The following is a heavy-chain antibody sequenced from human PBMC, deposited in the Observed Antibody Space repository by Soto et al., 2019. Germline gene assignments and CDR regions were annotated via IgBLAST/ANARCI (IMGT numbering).Heavy chain of an antibody. Sequence: ASVKVSCKASGGTLSSYTFSWVRQAPGQGLEWMGWISAYNGNTNYAQKLQGRVTMTTDTSTSTAYMELRSLRSDDTAVYDCARDNALIAVAGPKENWFDPWGQGTLVTVSS. V-gene: IGHV1-18*01. CDR2: ISAYNGNT. CDR1: GGTLSSYT. D-gene: IGHD6-19*01. CDR3: ARDNALIAVAGPKENWFDP. J-gene: IGHJ5*02.